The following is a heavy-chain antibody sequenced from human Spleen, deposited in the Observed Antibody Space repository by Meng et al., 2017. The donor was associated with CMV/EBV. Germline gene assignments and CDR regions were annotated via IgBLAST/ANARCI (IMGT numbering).Heavy chain of an antibody. V-gene: IGHV1-18*01. CDR2: ISAYNGNT. Sequence: ASVKVSCKASGYTFTSYGISWVRQAPGQGLEWMGWISAYNGNTNYAQKLQGGVTMTTDTSTSTAYMELRSLRSDDTAVYYCASGEGNYDSSGYFYWGQGTLVTVSS. CDR3: ASGEGNYDSSGYFY. J-gene: IGHJ4*02. CDR1: GYTFTSYG. D-gene: IGHD3-22*01.